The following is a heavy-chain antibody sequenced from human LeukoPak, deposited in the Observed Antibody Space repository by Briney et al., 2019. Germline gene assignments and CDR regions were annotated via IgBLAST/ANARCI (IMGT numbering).Heavy chain of an antibody. CDR2: VYPGGNT. V-gene: IGHV3-53*01. J-gene: IGHJ4*02. CDR1: GFTVSSNY. D-gene: IGHD3-3*01. CDR3: ARGLEWLLFEY. Sequence: GGSLRLSCAVSGFTVSSNYMSWVRQAPGKGLEWVAVVYPGGNTYYADSVKGRFTISRDNPKNTLYLQMNSLRAEDTAVYYCARGLEWLLFEYWGQGTLVTVSS.